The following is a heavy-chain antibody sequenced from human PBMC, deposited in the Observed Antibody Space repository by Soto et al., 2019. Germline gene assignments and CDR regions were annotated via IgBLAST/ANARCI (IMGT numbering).Heavy chain of an antibody. D-gene: IGHD3-22*01. V-gene: IGHV4-31*03. CDR1: GGSISSGGYY. CDR3: ARVAYYDSSGYYSGYFQH. Sequence: TLSLTCTVSGGSISSGGYYWSWIRQHPGKGLEWIGYIYYSGSTYYNPSLKSRVTISVDTSKNQFSLKLSSVTAADTAVYYCARVAYYDSSGYYSGYFQHWGQGTLVTVS. J-gene: IGHJ1*01. CDR2: IYYSGST.